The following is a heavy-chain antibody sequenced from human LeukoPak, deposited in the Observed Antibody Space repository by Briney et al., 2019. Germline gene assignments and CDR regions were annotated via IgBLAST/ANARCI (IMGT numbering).Heavy chain of an antibody. D-gene: IGHD3-16*01. V-gene: IGHV5-10-1*01. CDR1: GYSFTSYW. CDR3: ARLRERRNYYYYYGMDV. J-gene: IGHJ6*02. CDR2: IDPSDSYS. Sequence: GESLKISCKGSGYSFTSYWISWVRQMPGKGLEWLGRIDPSDSYSNYSPSLQGHVTILVDKSINTAYLQWSSLKASDTAMYYCARLRERRNYYYYYGMDVWGQGTPVTVSS.